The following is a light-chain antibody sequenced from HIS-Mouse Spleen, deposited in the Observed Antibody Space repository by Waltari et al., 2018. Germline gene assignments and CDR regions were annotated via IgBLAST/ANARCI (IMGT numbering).Light chain of an antibody. CDR2: EDS. CDR1: ALPKKY. CDR3: YSTDSSGNHRV. V-gene: IGLV3-10*01. J-gene: IGLJ2*01. Sequence: SYELTQPPSVPVSPGQPARITCSGVALPKKYAYWYQQKSGQAPVLVIYEDSKRPSGIPERFSGSSSGTMATLTISGAQVEDEADYYCYSTDSSGNHRVFGGGTKLTVL.